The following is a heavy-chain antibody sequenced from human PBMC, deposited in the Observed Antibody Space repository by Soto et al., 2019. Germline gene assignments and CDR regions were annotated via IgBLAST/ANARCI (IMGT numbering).Heavy chain of an antibody. CDR3: STLRIGLYVDH. Sequence: QLLESGGGLVKPGGSLRLSCTASGFSFSNAWMSWVRQAPGKGLEWVGRIKTKTNGATTDYAAPVQGRFSISRDDSNNTLFLQIGSLQSEGNAVYYCSTLRIGLYVDHWGHGALVTVSS. CDR1: GFSFSNAW. J-gene: IGHJ4*01. CDR2: IKTKTNGATT. V-gene: IGHV3-15*01. D-gene: IGHD2-15*01.